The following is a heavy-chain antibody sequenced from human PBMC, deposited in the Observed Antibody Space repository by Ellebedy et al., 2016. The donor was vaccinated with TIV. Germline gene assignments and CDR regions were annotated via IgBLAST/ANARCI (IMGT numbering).Heavy chain of an antibody. V-gene: IGHV3-30*18. Sequence: GESLKISCAASGFTFSNCGMHWVRQAPGKGLEWVAVISYDGSTEYYADSVKGRFTISRDNSKNTLYLQMNSLRPEDTAIYYCAKVSTTMVTVFSYIENWGQGTLVTVSS. J-gene: IGHJ4*02. CDR1: GFTFSNCG. CDR3: AKVSTTMVTVFSYIEN. D-gene: IGHD5-18*01. CDR2: ISYDGSTE.